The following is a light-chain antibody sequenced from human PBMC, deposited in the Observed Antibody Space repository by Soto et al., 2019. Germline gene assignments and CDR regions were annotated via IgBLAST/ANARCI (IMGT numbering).Light chain of an antibody. V-gene: IGKV3-15*01. CDR2: DAS. Sequence: IVMTQSPGTLSVSPGERATLSCRASQSVSDNLAWYQQKPGQAPRLLIYDASTRATGIPARFSGSGSGTEFTLTISSLQSEDFAIYYCQQYHNWPPLTFGGGTKVEI. CDR1: QSVSDN. J-gene: IGKJ4*01. CDR3: QQYHNWPPLT.